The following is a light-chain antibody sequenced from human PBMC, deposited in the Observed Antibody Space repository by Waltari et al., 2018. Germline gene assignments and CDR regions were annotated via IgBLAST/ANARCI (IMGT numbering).Light chain of an antibody. J-gene: IGLJ1*01. Sequence: QQTPGQAPVLVIDKDTERSSWIPERLSGPSSGTPVTLSIVGVQAEDEADYYCLSADSSGSYLYAFGTGTPVTVL. CDR3: LSADSSGSYLYA. V-gene: IGLV3-25*03. CDR2: KDT.